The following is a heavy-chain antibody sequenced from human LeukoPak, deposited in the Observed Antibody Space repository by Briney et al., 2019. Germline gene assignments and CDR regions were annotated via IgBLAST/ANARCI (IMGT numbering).Heavy chain of an antibody. J-gene: IGHJ4*02. V-gene: IGHV3-9*01. Sequence: GGSLRLSCAASGLTFYDYAMHWVRHAPGKGLEWVSGITWNSGRIAYADSVKGRFTITRDNAKNSLYLQVNSLRSEDTALYYCAAGAGITRYWGQGTLVTVSS. CDR2: ITWNSGRI. D-gene: IGHD3-10*01. CDR3: AAGAGITRY. CDR1: GLTFYDYA.